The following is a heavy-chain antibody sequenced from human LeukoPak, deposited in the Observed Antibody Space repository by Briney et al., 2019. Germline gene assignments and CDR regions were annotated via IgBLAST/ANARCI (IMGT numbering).Heavy chain of an antibody. V-gene: IGHV1-18*01. J-gene: IGHJ4*02. CDR1: GYTFTSYG. Sequence: ASVKVSCKASGYTFTSYGISWVRQAPGQGLEWMGWISAYNGNTNYAQKLQGRVTMTTDTSTSTAYMELRSLRSDDTAAYYCARDQEMATIFDYWGQGTLVTVSS. D-gene: IGHD5-24*01. CDR2: ISAYNGNT. CDR3: ARDQEMATIFDY.